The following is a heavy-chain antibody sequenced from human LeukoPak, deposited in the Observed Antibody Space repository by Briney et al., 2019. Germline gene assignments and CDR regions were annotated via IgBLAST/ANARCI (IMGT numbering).Heavy chain of an antibody. CDR2: INPNSGGT. Sequence: APVKVSCKASGYTFTGYYMHWVRQAPGQGLEWMGWINPNSGGTNYAQKFQGRVTMTRDTSITTAYMELSRLSSDDTAVYYCARHPGKVTNDWYFDLWGCGTLVTVSS. CDR3: ARHPGKVTNDWYFDL. CDR1: GYTFTGYY. J-gene: IGHJ2*01. V-gene: IGHV1-2*02. D-gene: IGHD4-23*01.